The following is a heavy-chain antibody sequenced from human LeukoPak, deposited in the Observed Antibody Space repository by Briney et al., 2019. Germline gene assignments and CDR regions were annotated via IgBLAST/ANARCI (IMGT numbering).Heavy chain of an antibody. J-gene: IGHJ6*03. CDR2: ISSSGSTI. V-gene: IGHV3-48*04. D-gene: IGHD4-17*01. CDR3: ASSWYGDYSYYYYYYMDV. CDR1: GFTFSSYG. Sequence: GGTLRLSCAASGFTFSSYGMSWVRQAPGKGLEWVSYISSSGSTIYYADSVKGRFTISRDNAKNSLYLQMNSLRAEDTAAYYCASSWYGDYSYYYYYYMDVWGKGTTVTISS.